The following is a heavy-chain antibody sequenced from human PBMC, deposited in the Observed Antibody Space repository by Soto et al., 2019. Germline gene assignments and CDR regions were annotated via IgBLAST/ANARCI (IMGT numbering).Heavy chain of an antibody. CDR3: ARGNAWEVILAY. J-gene: IGHJ4*02. CDR2: IYFSGST. CDR1: GASINSGGFY. V-gene: IGHV4-31*03. Sequence: SETLSLTCTVSGASINSGGFYWSWVRQLPGKGLEWIGYIYFSGSTYYNPSLESRVTMSLDTSQNQFSLKLSSVTAADTAVYYCARGNAWEVILAYWGQGALVTVSS. D-gene: IGHD3-16*02.